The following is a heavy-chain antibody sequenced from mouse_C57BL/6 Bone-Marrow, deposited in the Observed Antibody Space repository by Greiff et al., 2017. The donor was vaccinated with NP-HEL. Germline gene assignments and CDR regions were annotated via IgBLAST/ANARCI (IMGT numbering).Heavy chain of an antibody. D-gene: IGHD2-12*01. Sequence: QVQLQQPGAELVKPGASVKLSCKASGYTFTSYWMHWVKQRPGQGLEWIGMIHPNSGSTNYNEKFKSKATLTVDKSSSTAYMQLSSLTSEDSAVYYCARHYSNDGWFAYWGQGTLVTVSA. CDR1: GYTFTSYW. CDR3: ARHYSNDGWFAY. CDR2: IHPNSGST. J-gene: IGHJ3*01. V-gene: IGHV1-64*01.